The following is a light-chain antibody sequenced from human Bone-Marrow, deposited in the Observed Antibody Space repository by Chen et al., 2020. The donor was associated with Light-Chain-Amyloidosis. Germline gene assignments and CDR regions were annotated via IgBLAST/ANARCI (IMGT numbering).Light chain of an antibody. Sequence: QAALTQPDSVSGSPGQSITISCTGTSGDVGTYNNVSWYQPPQGNPPKVIIYAVSNRRSWFSNRFSGAKSGNTASLTIAGLQSEDEADYYCSSFTSSSSYVFGPGTKVTVL. J-gene: IGLJ1*01. CDR3: SSFTSSSSYV. CDR2: AVS. CDR1: SGDVGTYNN. V-gene: IGLV2-14*01.